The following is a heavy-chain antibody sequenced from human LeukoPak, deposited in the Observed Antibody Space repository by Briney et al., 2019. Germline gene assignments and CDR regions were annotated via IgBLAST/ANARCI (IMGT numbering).Heavy chain of an antibody. CDR2: IYHSGST. D-gene: IGHD6-19*01. J-gene: IGHJ4*02. V-gene: IGHV4-4*02. Sequence: SETLSLTCAVSGGSISSSSGNCWTWVRQPPGKGLEWIGEIYHSGSTNYNPSLKSRVTISVDKSKNQFSLKLSSVTAADTAVYYCARDRIAVAGTAFDYWGQGTLVTVSS. CDR3: ARDRIAVAGTAFDY. CDR1: GGSISSSSGNC.